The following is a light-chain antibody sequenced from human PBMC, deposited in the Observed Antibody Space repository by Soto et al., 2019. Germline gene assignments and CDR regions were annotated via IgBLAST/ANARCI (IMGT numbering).Light chain of an antibody. Sequence: EIVLTQSPGTLSLSPGERVTLSCRASQSISSNYLAWYQQKPGQSPRLLIYGASTRATGIPDRFSGSGSGTDFTLTVSRLEPEDFAVYYCQQYGALERTFVQGTKV. J-gene: IGKJ1*01. CDR3: QQYGALERT. CDR2: GAS. V-gene: IGKV3-20*01. CDR1: QSISSNY.